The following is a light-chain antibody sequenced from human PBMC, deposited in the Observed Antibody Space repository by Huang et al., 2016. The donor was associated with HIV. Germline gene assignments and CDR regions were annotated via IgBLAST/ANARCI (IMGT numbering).Light chain of an antibody. CDR1: QIVSSH. V-gene: IGKV3-15*01. CDR2: AAS. J-gene: IGKJ3*01. Sequence: ETVMTQSPVTLSVSPGDRASLSCRSSQIVSSHLAWDQQKPGQAPRLLIYAASTRATGVPARCSGSGAGTEFTLTISTLQSEDSAVYYCQQYNDFRSTFGPGTRVEIK. CDR3: QQYNDFRST.